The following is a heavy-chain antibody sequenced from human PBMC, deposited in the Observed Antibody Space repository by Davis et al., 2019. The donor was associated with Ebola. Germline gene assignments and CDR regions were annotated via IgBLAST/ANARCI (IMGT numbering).Heavy chain of an antibody. D-gene: IGHD3-22*01. V-gene: IGHV4-59*08. CDR3: ARMTSYYDSIHSPFDP. CDR1: GFTFTDYY. Sequence: ESLKISCAASGFTFTDYYMSWIRQSPEKGLEWIGLLSYGGGTKYNPSLRSRVTISEDTSKNQFSLRLSSVTAADTAVYYCARMTSYYDSIHSPFDPLGQGTLLIVSS. CDR2: LSYGGGT. J-gene: IGHJ5*02.